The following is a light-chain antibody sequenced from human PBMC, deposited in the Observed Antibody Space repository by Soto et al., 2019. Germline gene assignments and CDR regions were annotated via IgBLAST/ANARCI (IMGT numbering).Light chain of an antibody. CDR1: QSVSSY. Sequence: EIVLTQSPATLSLSPGERATLSCRASQSVSSYFAWYQQKPGQAPRLLIYDASNRATGILARFSGSGSGTDFTLTISSLEPEDFAVYYCQQRNRWPPVTFGGGTKVDI. J-gene: IGKJ4*01. CDR3: QQRNRWPPVT. V-gene: IGKV3-11*01. CDR2: DAS.